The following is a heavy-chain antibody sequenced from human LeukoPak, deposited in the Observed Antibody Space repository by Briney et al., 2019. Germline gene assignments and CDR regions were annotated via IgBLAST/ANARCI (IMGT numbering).Heavy chain of an antibody. CDR2: IWYDGSNK. J-gene: IGHJ4*02. V-gene: IGHV3-33*01. CDR3: ARDHSSGWYSDYFDY. CDR1: GFTFSSYG. D-gene: IGHD6-19*01. Sequence: GRSLRLSCAASGFTFSSYGMHWVRQAPGKGLEWVAVIWYDGSNKYYADSVKGRFTISRDDSKNTLYLQMNSLRAEDTAVYYCARDHSSGWYSDYFDYWGQGTLVTVSS.